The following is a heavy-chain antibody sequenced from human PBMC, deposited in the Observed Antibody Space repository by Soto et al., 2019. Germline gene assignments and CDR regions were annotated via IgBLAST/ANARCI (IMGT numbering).Heavy chain of an antibody. CDR2: IIPILGTV. V-gene: IGHV1-69*06. Sequence: QVQLVQSGAEVRKPGSSVRLSCKVSGGTFNRDGITWVRQAPGQGLEWMGEIIPILGTVKFAQKFQGRVTLTADKTADGAYMELRSLRSLDTALYYCARIRHSRELGVPYFVTWGQGSLVTVSS. J-gene: IGHJ4*02. D-gene: IGHD1-7*01. CDR1: GGTFNRDG. CDR3: ARIRHSRELGVPYFVT.